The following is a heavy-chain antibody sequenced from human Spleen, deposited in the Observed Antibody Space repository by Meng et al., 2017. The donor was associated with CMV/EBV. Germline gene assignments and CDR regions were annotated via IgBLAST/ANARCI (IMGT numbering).Heavy chain of an antibody. Sequence: ASVKVSCKASGYTFTAYYMHWVRQAPGQGLEWMGWINPNSGGTNYAQKFQGRVTMTRDTSSSTAYMELSRLRSDDTAVYYCARAKTGTTPSWFDPWGQGTPVTVSS. CDR1: GYTFTAYY. V-gene: IGHV1-2*02. CDR3: ARAKTGTTPSWFDP. J-gene: IGHJ5*02. CDR2: INPNSGGT. D-gene: IGHD1-7*01.